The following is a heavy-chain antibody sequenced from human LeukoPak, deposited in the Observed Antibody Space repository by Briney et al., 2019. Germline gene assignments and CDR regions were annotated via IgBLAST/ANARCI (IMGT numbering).Heavy chain of an antibody. CDR1: GGSFSGYY. Sequence: SETLSLTCAVYGGSFSGYYWSWIRQPPGKGLEWVGEINHSGSTNYNPSLKSRVTISVDTSKNQFSLKLSSVTAADTAVYYCARGDRYYDFWSGHGRNWFDPWGQGTLVTVSS. CDR2: INHSGST. J-gene: IGHJ5*02. V-gene: IGHV4-34*01. CDR3: ARGDRYYDFWSGHGRNWFDP. D-gene: IGHD3-3*01.